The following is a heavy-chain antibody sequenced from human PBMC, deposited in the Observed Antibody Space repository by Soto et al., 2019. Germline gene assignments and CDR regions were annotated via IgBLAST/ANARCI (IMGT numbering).Heavy chain of an antibody. CDR3: AAATYYDFWRGYVPTDY. D-gene: IGHD3-3*01. J-gene: IGHJ4*02. Sequence: EVQLVESGGGLVQPGESLRLSCAASGFTFSSYAMYWVRQAPGKGLEYVSAIGRDGAKTYYATSVNGRFTISRDNSKNTLDLQMGSVRAEDMAVYYCAAATYYDFWRGYVPTDYWGQGTVVTVSP. V-gene: IGHV3-64*01. CDR2: IGRDGAKT. CDR1: GFTFSSYA.